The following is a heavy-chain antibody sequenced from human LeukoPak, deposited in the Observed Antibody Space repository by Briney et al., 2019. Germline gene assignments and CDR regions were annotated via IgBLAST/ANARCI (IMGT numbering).Heavy chain of an antibody. CDR2: INHSGST. V-gene: IGHV4-34*01. CDR1: GGSFSGYY. D-gene: IGHD3-10*01. Sequence: SETLSLTCAVYGGSFSGYYWSWLRQPPGKGLEWVGEINHSGSTNYNPSLKSRVTISVDTSKNQFSLKLSSVTAADTAVYYCARGRLNHYYGSGSIFDYWGQGTLVTVSS. J-gene: IGHJ4*02. CDR3: ARGRLNHYYGSGSIFDY.